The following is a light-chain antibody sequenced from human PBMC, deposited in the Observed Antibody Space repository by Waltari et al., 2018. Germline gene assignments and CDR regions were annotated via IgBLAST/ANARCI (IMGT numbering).Light chain of an antibody. CDR1: QSLAYSNGENY. V-gene: IGKV2-30*01. CDR3: MQATHWPPRYT. J-gene: IGKJ2*01. Sequence: DVVVTQSPLSLPVTLGQPASISCRVSQSLAYSNGENYLSWFQQRPGQSPRRLIYRVSNRDSGVPDRFSGSGSGTDFTLEISRVEAEDVGIYYCMQATHWPPRYTFGQGTKLDIK. CDR2: RVS.